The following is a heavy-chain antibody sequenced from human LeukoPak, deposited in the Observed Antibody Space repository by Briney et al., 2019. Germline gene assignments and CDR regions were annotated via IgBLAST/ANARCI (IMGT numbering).Heavy chain of an antibody. D-gene: IGHD2-2*01. V-gene: IGHV3-9*01. CDR2: ISWNSGSI. CDR3: AKGEVPAAHYYYYGMDV. J-gene: IGHJ6*02. Sequence: PGRSLRLSCAASGFTFDDYAMHWVRQAPGKGLEWVSGISWNSGSIGYADSAKGRFTISRDNAKNSLYLQMNSLRAEDTALYYCAKGEVPAAHYYYYGMDVWGQGTTVTVSS. CDR1: GFTFDDYA.